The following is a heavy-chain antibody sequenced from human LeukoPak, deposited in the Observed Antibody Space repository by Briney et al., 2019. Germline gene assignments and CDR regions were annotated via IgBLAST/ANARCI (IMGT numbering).Heavy chain of an antibody. CDR2: IYYSGST. J-gene: IGHJ4*02. V-gene: IGHV4-31*03. Sequence: SETLSLICTVSGGSISSGGYYWSWIRQHPGKGLEWIGYIYYSGSTYYNPSLKSRVTISADTSKNQFSLKLSSVTAADTAVYYCARGIVVVANFDYWGQGTLVTVSS. CDR3: ARGIVVVANFDY. CDR1: GGSISSGGYY. D-gene: IGHD3-22*01.